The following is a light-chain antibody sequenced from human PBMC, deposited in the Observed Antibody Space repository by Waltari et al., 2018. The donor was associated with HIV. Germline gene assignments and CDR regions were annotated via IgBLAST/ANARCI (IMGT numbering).Light chain of an antibody. CDR1: RSDVGGYNY. J-gene: IGLJ1*01. Sequence: QSALTQPPSVSGSPGQSITLSCTGTRSDVGGYNYVSWYQQHPGKAPKFMIYDVSNRPSGVSNRFSGSKSGNTASLTISGLQAEDEADYYCTSYTSSSGYVFGTGTKVTVL. CDR2: DVS. V-gene: IGLV2-14*01. CDR3: TSYTSSSGYV.